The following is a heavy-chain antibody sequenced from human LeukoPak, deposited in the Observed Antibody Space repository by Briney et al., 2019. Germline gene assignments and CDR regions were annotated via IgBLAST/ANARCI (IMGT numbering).Heavy chain of an antibody. J-gene: IGHJ4*02. CDR3: AKDGRGGIWSGYYDGG. Sequence: PGGSLRLSCAASGFTFSSYGMHWVRQAPGKGLEWVAFIRYDGSNKYYADSVKGRFTISRDNSKNTLYLQMNSLRAEDTAVYYCAKDGRGGIWSGYYDGGWGQGTLVTVSS. CDR2: IRYDGSNK. D-gene: IGHD3-3*01. CDR1: GFTFSSYG. V-gene: IGHV3-30*02.